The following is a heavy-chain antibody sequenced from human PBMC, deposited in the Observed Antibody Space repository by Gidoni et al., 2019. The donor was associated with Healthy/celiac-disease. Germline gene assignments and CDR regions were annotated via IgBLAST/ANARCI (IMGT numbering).Heavy chain of an antibody. Sequence: EVQLLESGGGLVQPGGSLRLSCAASGFTFSSYAMSWVRQAPGKGLEWVSAISGSGGSTYYADSVKGRFTISRDNSKNTLYLQMNSLRAEDTAVYYCAKDSNYYDSSGYYLFDYWGQGTLVTVSS. CDR3: AKDSNYYDSSGYYLFDY. V-gene: IGHV3-23*01. CDR2: ISGSGGST. CDR1: GFTFSSYA. J-gene: IGHJ4*02. D-gene: IGHD3-22*01.